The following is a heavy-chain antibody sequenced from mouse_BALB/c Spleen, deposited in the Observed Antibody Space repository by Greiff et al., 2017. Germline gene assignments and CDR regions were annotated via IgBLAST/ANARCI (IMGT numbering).Heavy chain of an antibody. V-gene: IGHV5-17*02. Sequence: EVKVVESGGGLVQPGGSRKLSCAASGFTFSSFGMHWVRQAPEKGLEWVAYISSGSSTIYYADTVKGRFTISRDNPKNTLFLQMTSLRSEDTAMYYCARNYYGSIIAYWGQGTLVTVSA. CDR3: ARNYYGSIIAY. J-gene: IGHJ3*01. D-gene: IGHD1-1*01. CDR1: GFTFSSFG. CDR2: ISSGSSTI.